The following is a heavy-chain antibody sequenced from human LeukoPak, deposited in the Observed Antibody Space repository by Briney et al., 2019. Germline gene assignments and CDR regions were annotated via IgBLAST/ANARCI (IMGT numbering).Heavy chain of an antibody. V-gene: IGHV3-7*01. CDR2: IDEDGTEK. CDR1: AFTFSSYW. J-gene: IGHJ4*02. Sequence: GGSLRLSCAASAFTFSSYWMNWVRQAPGKGLEWVAGIDEDGTEKYYVESVKGRFTISRDNAKKSVYLQMNSLRADDTAVYYCARAITAVDSEWGQGTLGTVSS. D-gene: IGHD1-14*01. CDR3: ARAITAVDSE.